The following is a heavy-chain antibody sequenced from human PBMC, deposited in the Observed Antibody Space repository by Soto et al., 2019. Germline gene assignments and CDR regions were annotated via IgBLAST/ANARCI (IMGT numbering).Heavy chain of an antibody. CDR2: ISVHNGNT. V-gene: IGHV1-18*04. Sequence: ASVKVSCKASGYTSTSYGISWVRQAPGQGLEWMGWISVHNGNTNYAQKLQGRVTMTTDTSTSIAYMELRSPRSDDTAVYYCASSYYYGSGSLSGHYYFGMDVWGQGTTVTVSS. D-gene: IGHD3-10*01. J-gene: IGHJ6*02. CDR1: GYTSTSYG. CDR3: ASSYYYGSGSLSGHYYFGMDV.